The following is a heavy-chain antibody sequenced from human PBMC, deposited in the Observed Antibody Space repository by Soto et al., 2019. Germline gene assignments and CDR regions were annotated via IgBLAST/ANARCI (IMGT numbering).Heavy chain of an antibody. D-gene: IGHD6-13*01. CDR1: GFTFSSYA. CDR2: ISGCGGST. CDR3: AYSSTPFDY. V-gene: IGHV3-23*01. J-gene: IGHJ4*02. Sequence: EVQLLESGGGLVQPEGSLRLSCAASGFTFSSYAMSWVRQAPGKGLEWVSAISGCGGSTYYADSVKGRFIISRDKSKNTLYLQMNSLRAEDTAVYYCAYSSTPFDYWGQGTLVTVSS.